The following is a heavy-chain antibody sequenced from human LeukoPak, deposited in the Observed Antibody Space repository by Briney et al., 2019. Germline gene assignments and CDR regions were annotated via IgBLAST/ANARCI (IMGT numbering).Heavy chain of an antibody. CDR2: IRCDGSNK. CDR1: GFTFSSYG. D-gene: IGHD3-9*01. J-gene: IGHJ4*02. CDR3: AKTNYDILTGYYDLNTFDY. V-gene: IGHV3-30*02. Sequence: PGGSLRLPCGASGFTFSSYGMHWVRQAPGRGLEGGAFIRCDGSNKYYADSVKGRFTISRDNSKNTLYLQMNSLRAEDSAVYYCAKTNYDILTGYYDLNTFDYWGQGTLVTVSS.